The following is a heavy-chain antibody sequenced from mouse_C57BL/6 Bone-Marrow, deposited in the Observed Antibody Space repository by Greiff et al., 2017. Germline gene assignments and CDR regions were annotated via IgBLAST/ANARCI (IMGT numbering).Heavy chain of an antibody. V-gene: IGHV3-8*01. CDR1: GYSITSDY. Sequence: EVQLVESGPGLAKPSQTLSLTCSVTGYSITSDYWNWIRKFPGNKLEYMGYISYSGSTYYNPSLKSRISITRDTSKNQYYLQLNSVTTEDTATYYCARLLFTTVVDDWYFDVWGTGTTVTVSS. J-gene: IGHJ1*03. CDR3: ARLLFTTVVDDWYFDV. CDR2: ISYSGST. D-gene: IGHD1-1*01.